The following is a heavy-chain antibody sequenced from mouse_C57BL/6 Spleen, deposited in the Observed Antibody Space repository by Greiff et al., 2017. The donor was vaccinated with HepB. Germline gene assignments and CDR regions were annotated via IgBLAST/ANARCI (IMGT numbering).Heavy chain of an antibody. CDR3: ARGGDYDDFFAY. D-gene: IGHD2-4*01. CDR2: IYPRSGNT. V-gene: IGHV1-81*01. J-gene: IGHJ3*01. CDR1: GYTFTSYG. Sequence: VQLQQSGAELARPGASVKLSCKASGYTFTSYGISWVKQRTGQGLEWIGEIYPRSGNTYYNEKFKGKATLTADKSSSTAYMELRSLTSEDSAVYFCARGGDYDDFFAYWGQGTLVTVSA.